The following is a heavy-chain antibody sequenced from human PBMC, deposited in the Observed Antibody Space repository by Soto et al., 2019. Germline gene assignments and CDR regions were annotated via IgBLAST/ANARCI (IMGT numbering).Heavy chain of an antibody. CDR2: ISISGSNI. Sequence: QVQLVESGGGLVKPGGSLRLSCAASGFTFTDYSMTWIRQAPGKGLEWVSYISISGSNIYYADSVKGRFTISRDNAKNSVYLQMNSLRAEDTAVYYCARDGDGYPADYWGQGTLVTVSS. CDR3: ARDGDGYPADY. D-gene: IGHD6-13*01. CDR1: GFTFTDYS. J-gene: IGHJ4*02. V-gene: IGHV3-11*01.